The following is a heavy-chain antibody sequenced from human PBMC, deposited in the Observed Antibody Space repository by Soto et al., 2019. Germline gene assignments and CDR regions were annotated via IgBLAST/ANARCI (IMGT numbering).Heavy chain of an antibody. CDR1: GYTFTSYG. V-gene: IGHV1-18*01. Sequence: ASVKVSCKASGYTFTSYGISWVRQAPGQGLEWMGWISAYNGNTNYAQKLQGRVTMTTDTSTSTAYMELRSLRSDDTAVYYCARGGPLRYFDWSDYYYYGMDVWGQGTTVTVS. J-gene: IGHJ6*02. CDR2: ISAYNGNT. CDR3: ARGGPLRYFDWSDYYYYGMDV. D-gene: IGHD3-9*01.